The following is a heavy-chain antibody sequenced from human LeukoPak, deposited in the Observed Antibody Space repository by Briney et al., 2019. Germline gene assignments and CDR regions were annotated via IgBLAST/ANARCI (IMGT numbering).Heavy chain of an antibody. V-gene: IGHV5-51*01. J-gene: IGHJ5*02. CDR1: GYTFPSYW. CDR2: IYPGDSET. Sequence: GESLQISCKGSGYTFPSYWIGWVRPMPGKGLEWMGSIYPGDSETRYSPSFQGQVTISADKSITTAYLQWSSLKASDTALYYCARHTDGDIVTGKFDPWGQGTLVTVSS. CDR3: ARHTDGDIVTGKFDP. D-gene: IGHD2-15*01.